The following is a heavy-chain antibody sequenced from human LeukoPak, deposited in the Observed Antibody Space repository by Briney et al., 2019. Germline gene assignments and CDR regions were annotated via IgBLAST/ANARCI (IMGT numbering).Heavy chain of an antibody. CDR2: ISSDGITT. D-gene: IGHD3-3*01. CDR3: ARMEVA. Sequence: GGSLRLSCAASGFIFSSSWMHWVRQVPGKGLVWVSRISSDGITTNYADSVKGRFTISRDNAKNTVYLQMNSLRAEDTAVYYCARMEVAWGQGTIVTVSS. J-gene: IGHJ3*01. V-gene: IGHV3-74*01. CDR1: GFIFSSSW.